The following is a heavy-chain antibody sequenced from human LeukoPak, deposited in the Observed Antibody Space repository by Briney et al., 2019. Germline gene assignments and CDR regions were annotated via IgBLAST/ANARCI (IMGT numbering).Heavy chain of an antibody. D-gene: IGHD3-9*01. CDR1: GGSFSGYY. V-gene: IGHV4-34*01. J-gene: IGHJ4*02. Sequence: SETLSLTCDVYGGSFSGYYWSWIRQPPEKGLEWIGEINHSGSTNYNPSLKSRVTISVKTSKNQFSLKLRSVTAADTAVYYCARVTGYTIEDYFDYWGQGTLVTVSS. CDR2: INHSGST. CDR3: ARVTGYTIEDYFDY.